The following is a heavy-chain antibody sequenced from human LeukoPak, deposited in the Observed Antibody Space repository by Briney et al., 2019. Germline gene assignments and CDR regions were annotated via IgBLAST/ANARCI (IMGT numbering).Heavy chain of an antibody. CDR2: IKSDGSST. CDR1: GFTFKDYW. J-gene: IGHJ4*02. CDR3: AREGYYGSGSPPSLYFDY. V-gene: IGHV3-74*01. D-gene: IGHD3-10*01. Sequence: GGSLRLSCAASGFTFKDYWMHWVRQAPGKGLVWVSRIKSDGSSTSYADSVKGRFTISRDNSRSTLYLQMNSLRPEDTAIYYCAREGYYGSGSPPSLYFDYWGQGTLVTVSS.